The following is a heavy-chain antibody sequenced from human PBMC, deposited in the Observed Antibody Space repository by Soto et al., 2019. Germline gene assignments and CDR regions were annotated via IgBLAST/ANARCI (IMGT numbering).Heavy chain of an antibody. CDR2: INQDGSEK. Sequence: EVQLVESGGGLVQPGGSLRLSCVASGFTFSNYWMSWVRQAPGKGLEWVANINQDGSEKYYVESVKGRFTISRDNAKNSLYLQMNSLRAEDTAVYYCARDKAYGDSEDYWGQGTLVTVSS. D-gene: IGHD4-17*01. CDR3: ARDKAYGDSEDY. CDR1: GFTFSNYW. V-gene: IGHV3-7*03. J-gene: IGHJ4*02.